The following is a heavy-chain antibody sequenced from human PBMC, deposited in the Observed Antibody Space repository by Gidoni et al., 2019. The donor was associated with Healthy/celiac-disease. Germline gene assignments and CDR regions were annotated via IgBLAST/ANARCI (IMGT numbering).Heavy chain of an antibody. CDR3: HLRRGPGDAFDI. Sequence: EVQLVESGGGLVQPGGSLRLSCAASGFTFSSYEMNWVRQAPGKGLEWVSYISSSGSTIYYADSVKGRFTISRDNAKNSLYLQMNSLRAEDTAVYYCHLRRGPGDAFDIWGQGTMVTVSS. CDR2: ISSSGSTI. V-gene: IGHV3-48*03. CDR1: GFTFSSYE. J-gene: IGHJ3*02. D-gene: IGHD3-10*01.